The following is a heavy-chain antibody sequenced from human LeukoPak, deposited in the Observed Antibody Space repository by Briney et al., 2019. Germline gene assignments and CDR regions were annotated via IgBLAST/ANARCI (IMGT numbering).Heavy chain of an antibody. V-gene: IGHV1-3*01. J-gene: IGHJ3*02. D-gene: IGHD3-22*01. CDR3: ARGARITMIVVVTGDAFDI. CDR1: GYTFTSYA. Sequence: GASVKVSCKASGYTFTSYAMHWVRQAPGQRLEWMGWINAGNGNTKYSQKFQGRVTITRDTSAGTAYMELSSLRSEDTAVYYCARGARITMIVVVTGDAFDIWGQGTMVTVSS. CDR2: INAGNGNT.